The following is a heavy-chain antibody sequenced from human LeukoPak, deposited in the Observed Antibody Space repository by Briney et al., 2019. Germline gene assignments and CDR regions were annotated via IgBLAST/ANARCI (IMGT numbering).Heavy chain of an antibody. CDR2: IYSDNT. V-gene: IGHV3-53*01. J-gene: IGHJ6*03. CDR3: ARVGGYHYYYYMDV. Sequence: PGGSLRLSCTVSGFTVSGNSMSWVRQAPGKGLEWVSFIYSDNTHYSDSVKGRFTISRDNAKNSLYLQMNSLRAEDTAVYYCARVGGYHYYYYMDVWGKGTTVIVSS. D-gene: IGHD3-16*01. CDR1: GFTVSGNS.